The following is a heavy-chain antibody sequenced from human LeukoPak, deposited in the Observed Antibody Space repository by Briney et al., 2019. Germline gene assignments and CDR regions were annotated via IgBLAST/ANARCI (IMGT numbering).Heavy chain of an antibody. CDR2: ISWNSGSI. D-gene: IGHD5-12*01. V-gene: IGHV3-9*01. CDR1: GFTFDGYA. Sequence: GRSLRLSCAASGFTFDGYAMHWVRQAPGKGLEWVSGISWNSGSIGYVDCVKGRFTISRDNAQNALYLHMNSLRAEDTALHYCANDMDRDIVATTDYWGQGSLVTVCS. J-gene: IGHJ4*02. CDR3: ANDMDRDIVATTDY.